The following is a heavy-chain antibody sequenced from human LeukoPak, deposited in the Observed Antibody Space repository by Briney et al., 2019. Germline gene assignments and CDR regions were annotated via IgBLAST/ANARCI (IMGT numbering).Heavy chain of an antibody. CDR3: ARETEMANLDY. D-gene: IGHD5-24*01. CDR2: IKQDGSEK. J-gene: IGHJ4*02. V-gene: IGHV3-7*04. Sequence: GGSLRLSCTASGXTFSSYWMNWVRQAPGKGPEWVANIKQDGSEKYYVDSVKGRFTISRDNAKKSLYLQMNSLRAEDTAVYYCARETEMANLDYWGQGTLVTVSS. CDR1: GXTFSSYW.